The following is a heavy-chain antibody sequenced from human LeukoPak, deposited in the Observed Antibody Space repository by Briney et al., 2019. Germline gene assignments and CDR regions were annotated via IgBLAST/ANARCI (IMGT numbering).Heavy chain of an antibody. CDR1: GYTFTRYD. CDR2: MKTNSGKT. D-gene: IGHD3-22*01. J-gene: IGHJ4*02. CDR3: ARGYDSSGYYDF. Sequence: ASVKVSCKGSGYTFTRYDIKWVREATGQGGERMGWMKTNSGKTGYAQKFQGRITMTRNTSISTAYMELSSPRSEDTAVYYCARGYDSSGYYDFWGQGTLVTVSS. V-gene: IGHV1-8*01.